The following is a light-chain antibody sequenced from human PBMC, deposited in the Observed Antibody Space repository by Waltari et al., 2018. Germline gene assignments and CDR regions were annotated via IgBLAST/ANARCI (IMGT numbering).Light chain of an antibody. CDR2: GAS. V-gene: IGKV3-20*01. Sequence: VLTQSPGTLSLSPGESATLPCRTSESVTRALAWYQQKPGQGPRLLIYGASNRATGITDRCSGSGSGTDYSGTISSLEPEDFAVYYCQHYLRLPVTFGQGTKVEVK. CDR3: QHYLRLPVT. J-gene: IGKJ1*01. CDR1: ESVTRA.